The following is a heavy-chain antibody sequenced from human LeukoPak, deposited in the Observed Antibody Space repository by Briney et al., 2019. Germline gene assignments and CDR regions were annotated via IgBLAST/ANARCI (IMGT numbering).Heavy chain of an antibody. CDR2: IYTGGNT. V-gene: IGHV3-66*01. CDR1: GFTFRSYE. J-gene: IGHJ4*02. CDR3: ATYRPAGYYFDY. D-gene: IGHD5-12*01. Sequence: PGGSLRLSCAASGFTFRSYEMNWVRQAPGKGLEWVSVIYTGGNTYYTDSVKGRFTISRDNSKNTLFLQMNSLRAEDTAVYYCATYRPAGYYFDYWGQGTLVTVSS.